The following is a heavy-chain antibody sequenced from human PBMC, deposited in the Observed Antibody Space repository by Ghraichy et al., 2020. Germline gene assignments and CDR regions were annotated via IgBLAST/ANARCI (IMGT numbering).Heavy chain of an antibody. CDR3: AKAFQVGATRGYYFDY. Sequence: SCAASGFTFSSYGMHWVRQAPGKGLEWVAVISYDGSNKYYADSVKGRFTISRDNSKNTLYLQMNSLRAEDTAVYYCAKAFQVGATRGYYFDYWGQGTLVTVSS. D-gene: IGHD1-26*01. V-gene: IGHV3-30*18. CDR2: ISYDGSNK. J-gene: IGHJ4*02. CDR1: GFTFSSYG.